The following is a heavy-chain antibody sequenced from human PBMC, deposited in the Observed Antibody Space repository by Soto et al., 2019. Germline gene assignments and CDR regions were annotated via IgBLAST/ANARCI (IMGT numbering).Heavy chain of an antibody. Sequence: GGSLRLSCAASGFTFSDYYMSWIRQAPGKGLEWVSYITSSSSYTNSADSVKGRFTISRDNAKNSLYLQMNSLRAEDTAVYYCAKNPGYYYDSTGYHFDYWGQGT. CDR2: ITSSSSYT. J-gene: IGHJ4*02. CDR1: GFTFSDYY. V-gene: IGHV3-11*03. D-gene: IGHD3-22*01. CDR3: AKNPGYYYDSTGYHFDY.